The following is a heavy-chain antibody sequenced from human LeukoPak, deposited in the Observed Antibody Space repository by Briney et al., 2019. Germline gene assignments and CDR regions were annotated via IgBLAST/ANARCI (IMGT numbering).Heavy chain of an antibody. D-gene: IGHD4-17*01. CDR2: ISSDSAYI. V-gene: IGHV3-21*01. CDR1: GFTFNSYI. Sequence: KAGGSLRLSCAASGFTFNSYIMVWVRQAPGKGPEWLSSISSDSAYIYYADSARGRFTVPRDNAKNSLYLQMNSLRAEDTAVYYCARDSDYGDHDYWGQGTLVTVSS. J-gene: IGHJ4*02. CDR3: ARDSDYGDHDY.